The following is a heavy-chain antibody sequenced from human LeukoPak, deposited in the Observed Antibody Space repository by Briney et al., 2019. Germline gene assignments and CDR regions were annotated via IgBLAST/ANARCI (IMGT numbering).Heavy chain of an antibody. Sequence: PGGSLRLSCAASGFTFSDYAVKWIRQAPGKGLEWVSTINSGRYSIYYANSVTGRFTISRHNAKNALVLEMNSLRVDDWAVYYCARSKVGVNPVPDYGGQGTRVTVSS. D-gene: IGHD1-26*01. CDR1: GFTFSDYA. CDR3: ARSKVGVNPVPDY. CDR2: INSGRYSI. J-gene: IGHJ4*02. V-gene: IGHV3-21*01.